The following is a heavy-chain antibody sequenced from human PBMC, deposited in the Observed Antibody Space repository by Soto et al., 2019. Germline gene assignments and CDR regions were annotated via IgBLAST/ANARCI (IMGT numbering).Heavy chain of an antibody. CDR2: IIPIFGTA. CDR3: ARRGLSGGDSPYYFDY. CDR1: GGPFSSYA. D-gene: IGHD2-21*02. V-gene: IGHV1-69*01. J-gene: IGHJ4*02. Sequence: QVQLVQSGAEVKKPGSSVKVSCKASGGPFSSYAISWVRQAPGQGLEWMGGIIPIFGTANYAQKFQGRVTITADESTSTAYMELSSLRSEDTAVYYCARRGLSGGDSPYYFDYWGQGTLVTVSS.